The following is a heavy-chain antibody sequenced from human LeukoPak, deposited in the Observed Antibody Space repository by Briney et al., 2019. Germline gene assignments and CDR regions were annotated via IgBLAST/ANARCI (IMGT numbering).Heavy chain of an antibody. D-gene: IGHD6-19*01. V-gene: IGHV4-39*07. CDR1: GGSISSSSYY. J-gene: IGHJ3*02. Sequence: SETLSLTCTVSGGSISSSSYYWGWIRQPPGKGLEWIGSIYYSGSTYYNPSLKSRVTISVDTSKNQFSLKLSSVTAADTAVYYCARALNGWGRDAFDIWGQGTMVTVSS. CDR2: IYYSGST. CDR3: ARALNGWGRDAFDI.